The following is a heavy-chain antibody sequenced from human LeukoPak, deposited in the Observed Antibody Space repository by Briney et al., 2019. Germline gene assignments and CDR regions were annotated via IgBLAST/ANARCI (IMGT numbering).Heavy chain of an antibody. CDR3: AKSEGRYYYYGMDV. J-gene: IGHJ6*02. V-gene: IGHV3-23*01. CDR2: ISGRGVST. Sequence: GGSLRLSCAASGFTFSSYAMNWVRQAPGKGLEWVSAISGRGVSTYYADSGKGRFTISRDNSKNTLYLQMNSLRAEDTAVYYCAKSEGRYYYYGMDVWGQGTTVTVSS. CDR1: GFTFSSYA.